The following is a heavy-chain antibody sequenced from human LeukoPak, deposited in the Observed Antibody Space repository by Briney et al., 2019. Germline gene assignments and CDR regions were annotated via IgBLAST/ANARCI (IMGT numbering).Heavy chain of an antibody. D-gene: IGHD3-10*01. V-gene: IGHV3-23*01. Sequence: GRSLRLSCAASGFTFSSYAMHWVRQAPGKGLEWVSAISGSGGSTYYADSVKGRFTISRDNSKNTLYLQMNSLRAEDTAVYYCAKDLGYYGSGSYYSASDYWGQGTLVTVSS. CDR3: AKDLGYYGSGSYYSASDY. CDR2: ISGSGGST. J-gene: IGHJ4*02. CDR1: GFTFSSYA.